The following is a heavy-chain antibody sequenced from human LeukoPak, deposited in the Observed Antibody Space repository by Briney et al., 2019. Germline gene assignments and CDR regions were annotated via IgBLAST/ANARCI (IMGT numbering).Heavy chain of an antibody. CDR1: GFTFSDYS. D-gene: IGHD5-18*01. V-gene: IGHV3-21*04. Sequence: PGGSLRLSCAASGFTFSDYSMNWVRQAPGKGLEWVSSISSSSTYIYYADSVKGRFTISRDNAKNSLYLQMNSLRAEDTAVYYCASRSAYTYGKTGYFDYWGQGTLVTVSS. CDR3: ASRSAYTYGKTGYFDY. J-gene: IGHJ4*02. CDR2: ISSSSTYI.